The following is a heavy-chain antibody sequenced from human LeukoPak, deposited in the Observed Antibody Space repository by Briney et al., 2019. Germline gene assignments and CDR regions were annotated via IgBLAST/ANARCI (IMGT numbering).Heavy chain of an antibody. CDR3: ARLGFYGLTHY. J-gene: IGHJ4*02. CDR2: IYYSGST. Sequence: SETLTLTCTVSGGSISSSSYYWGWIRQPPGKGLEWIGSIYYSGSTYYNPSLKSRVTISVDTSKNQFPLKLSSVTAADTAVYYCARLGFYGLTHYWGQGTLVTVSS. D-gene: IGHD2/OR15-2a*01. CDR1: GGSISSSSYY. V-gene: IGHV4-39*01.